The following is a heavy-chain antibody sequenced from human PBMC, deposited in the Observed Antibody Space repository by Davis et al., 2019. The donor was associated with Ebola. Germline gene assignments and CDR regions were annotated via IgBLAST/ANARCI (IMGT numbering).Heavy chain of an antibody. CDR2: IWYDGSNK. V-gene: IGHV3-33*01. D-gene: IGHD4-11*01. J-gene: IGHJ6*02. Sequence: GESLKISCAASGFTFSSYGMHWVRQAPGKGLEWVAVIWYDGSNKYYADSVKGRFTISRDNSKNTLYLQMNSLRAEDTAVYYCASPRRPTVTAYYYYYGMDVWGQGTTVTVSS. CDR3: ASPRRPTVTAYYYYYGMDV. CDR1: GFTFSSYG.